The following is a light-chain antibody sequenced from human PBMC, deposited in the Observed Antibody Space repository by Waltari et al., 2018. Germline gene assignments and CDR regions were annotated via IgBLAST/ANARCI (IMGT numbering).Light chain of an antibody. J-gene: IGKJ1*01. Sequence: ELVLTQSPGTLSLSPGERATLSCRASRSVSSSYLAWYQQKPGQAPRLLIYGAYSRDTGIPDRFSGSGSGTDFTLTISRLEPEDFTVYYCQHYGSSSWTFGQGTKGEIK. CDR1: RSVSSSY. CDR2: GAY. CDR3: QHYGSSSWT. V-gene: IGKV3-20*01.